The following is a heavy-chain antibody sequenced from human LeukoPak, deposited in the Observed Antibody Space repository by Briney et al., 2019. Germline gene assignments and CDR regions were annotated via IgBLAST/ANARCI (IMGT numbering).Heavy chain of an antibody. Sequence: ASVTVSCKTSGYTFNSFGITWVRQAPGQGLEWMGWISGYHGNTHSAQKFQGRVTMTTDTSTATGYMEVTSLRSDDTAVYFCARGNRGYSDHWGQGTLVTVSS. CDR2: ISGYHGNT. V-gene: IGHV1-18*01. CDR3: ARGNRGYSDH. CDR1: GYTFNSFG. J-gene: IGHJ4*02. D-gene: IGHD2/OR15-2a*01.